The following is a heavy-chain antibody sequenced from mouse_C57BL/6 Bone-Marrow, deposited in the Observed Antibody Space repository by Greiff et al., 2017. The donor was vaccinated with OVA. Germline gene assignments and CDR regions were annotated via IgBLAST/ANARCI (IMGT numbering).Heavy chain of an antibody. Sequence: QVTLKESGPGILQPSQTLSLTCSFSGFSLSTFGMGVGWIRQPSGKGLEWLAHIWWDDDKYYNPALKSRLTISKDTSKNQVFLKIANVDTADTATYYCARMRQPMGFYAMDYWGQGTSVTVSS. CDR3: ARMRQPMGFYAMDY. CDR1: GFSLSTFGMG. D-gene: IGHD3-2*01. V-gene: IGHV8-8*01. CDR2: IWWDDDK. J-gene: IGHJ4*01.